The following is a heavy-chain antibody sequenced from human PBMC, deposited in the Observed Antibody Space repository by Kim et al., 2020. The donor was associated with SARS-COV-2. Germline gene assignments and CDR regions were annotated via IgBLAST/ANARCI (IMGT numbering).Heavy chain of an antibody. CDR1: GGSISSYY. D-gene: IGHD3-16*02. CDR3: ARQSLYDYVWGSYRYTTTDAFDI. J-gene: IGHJ3*02. CDR2: IYYSGST. V-gene: IGHV4-59*08. Sequence: SETLSLTCTVSGGSISSYYWSWIRQPPGKGLEWIGYIYYSGSTNYNPSLKSRVTISVDTSKNQFSLKLSSVTAADTAVYYCARQSLYDYVWGSYRYTTTDAFDIWGQGTMVTVSS.